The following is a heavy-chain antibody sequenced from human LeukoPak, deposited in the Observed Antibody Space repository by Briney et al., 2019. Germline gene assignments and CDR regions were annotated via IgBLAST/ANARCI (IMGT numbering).Heavy chain of an antibody. D-gene: IGHD2-8*02. Sequence: SETLSLTCTVSGGSISSSSYYWGWIRQPPGKGLEWIGSIYYSGSTYYNPSLKSRVTISADTSKNQFSLKLSSVTAADTAVYYCARVKWGMAVYYYYYYMDVWGKGTTVTVSS. CDR1: GGSISSSSYY. CDR2: IYYSGST. V-gene: IGHV4-39*07. J-gene: IGHJ6*03. CDR3: ARVKWGMAVYYYYYYMDV.